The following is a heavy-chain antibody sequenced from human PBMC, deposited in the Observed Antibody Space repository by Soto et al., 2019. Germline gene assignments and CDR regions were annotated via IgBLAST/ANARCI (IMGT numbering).Heavy chain of an antibody. Sequence: EVQLLESGGGLVQPGGSLRLSCSTSGFTFSTYAMNWVRQAPGKGLEWVSALRGSGGTTYYADSVRGRFTISRDNSKNTLFLQMNSLRAEDTALYYCAKQRAGYGSGSDTYYFDFWGQGTPVTVSS. D-gene: IGHD3-10*01. V-gene: IGHV3-23*01. CDR2: LRGSGGTT. J-gene: IGHJ4*02. CDR3: AKQRAGYGSGSDTYYFDF. CDR1: GFTFSTYA.